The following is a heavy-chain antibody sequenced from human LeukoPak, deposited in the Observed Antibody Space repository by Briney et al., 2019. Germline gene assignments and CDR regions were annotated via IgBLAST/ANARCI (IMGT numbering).Heavy chain of an antibody. CDR3: ARGIGSGKDYFDH. CDR2: KYASGSA. J-gene: IGHJ4*02. Sequence: SETLSLTCTISGGSFSTYYWNWIRQPAGKGLEWIGRKYASGSANYNPSLKSRVTISVDTSKNQFSLKLTSVTAADTALYYCARGIGSGKDYFDHWGQGTLVAISS. D-gene: IGHD3-10*01. V-gene: IGHV4-4*07. CDR1: GGSFSTYY.